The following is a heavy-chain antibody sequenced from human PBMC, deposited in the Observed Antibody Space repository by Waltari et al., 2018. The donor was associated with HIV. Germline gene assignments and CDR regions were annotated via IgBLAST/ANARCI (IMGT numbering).Heavy chain of an antibody. CDR1: GFRVTGKA. D-gene: IGHD1-1*01. J-gene: IGHJ5*01. V-gene: IGHV3-48*01. CDR2: ISVSGTTI. CDR3: ATALEANWFDS. Sequence: EVRLVESGGRLVQPGGSLRLSCAASGFRVTGKAMSWVRQAQDKVPEWISYISVSGTTIYYADSVKGRFTISKDNAKNSLFLQMNSLRPEDTALYYCATALEANWFDSWGQGTLVTVSS.